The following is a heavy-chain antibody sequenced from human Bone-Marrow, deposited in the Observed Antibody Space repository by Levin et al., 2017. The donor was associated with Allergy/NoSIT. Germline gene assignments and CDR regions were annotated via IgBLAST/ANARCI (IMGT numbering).Heavy chain of an antibody. V-gene: IGHV3-15*05. J-gene: IGHJ1*01. CDR3: TTGTGPTRYLQH. Sequence: GGSLRLSCAASGFSFSDAWMTWVRQAPGKGLEWVGRVKSKTDGGTTEYAAPVKGRFTISRDDSKNTLYLQMNSLTTEDTALYHCTTGTGPTRYLQHWGQGTLVTVSS. CDR2: VKSKTDGGTT. D-gene: IGHD1-26*01. CDR1: GFSFSDAW.